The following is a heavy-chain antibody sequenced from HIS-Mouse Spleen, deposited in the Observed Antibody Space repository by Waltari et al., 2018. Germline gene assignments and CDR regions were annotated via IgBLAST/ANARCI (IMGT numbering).Heavy chain of an antibody. CDR2: IYYSGST. CDR1: GGSISSSSYY. J-gene: IGHJ4*02. D-gene: IGHD1-20*01. Sequence: QLQLQESGPGLVKPSETLSLTCTVSGGSISSSSYYWGWIRQPPGKGLEWIGSIYYSGSTYYNPSLKSRVTISVDTSKNQFSLKLSSVTAADTAVYYCARVITGKYFDYWGQGTLVTVSS. CDR3: ARVITGKYFDY. V-gene: IGHV4-39*07.